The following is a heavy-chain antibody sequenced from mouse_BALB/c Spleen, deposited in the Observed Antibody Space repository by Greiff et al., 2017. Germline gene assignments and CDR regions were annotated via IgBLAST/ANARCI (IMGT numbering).Heavy chain of an antibody. Sequence: DVKLVESGGGLVKPGGSLKLSCAASGFTFSDYYMYWVRQTPEKRLEWVATISDGGSYTYYPDSVKGRFTISRDNATNNLYLQMSSLKSEDTAMYYCARDRDYGRGAWFAYWGQGTLVTVSA. V-gene: IGHV5-4*02. J-gene: IGHJ3*01. CDR1: GFTFSDYY. CDR2: ISDGGSYT. CDR3: ARDRDYGRGAWFAY. D-gene: IGHD1-1*01.